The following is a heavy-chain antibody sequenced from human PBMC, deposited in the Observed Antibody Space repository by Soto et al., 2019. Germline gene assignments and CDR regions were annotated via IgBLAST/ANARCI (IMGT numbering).Heavy chain of an antibody. V-gene: IGHV3-33*01. CDR2: ICYNGSK. J-gene: IGHJ6*02. CDR3: ARDRGVAAGPRNTYYYPMDV. CDR1: AFLFTNYG. Sequence: PGESLRLSCVASAFLFTNYGMHWVRQAPDKGLERVAVICYNGSKNYEHYLKGRFTISRDNSKNTLYMQMNSLRVEDTAVYYCARDRGVAAGPRNTYYYPMDVWGQGTTVTVSS. D-gene: IGHD6-6*01.